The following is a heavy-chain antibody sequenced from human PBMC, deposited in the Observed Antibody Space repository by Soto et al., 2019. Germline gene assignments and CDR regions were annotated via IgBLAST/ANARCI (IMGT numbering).Heavy chain of an antibody. D-gene: IGHD3-22*01. J-gene: IGHJ4*02. CDR3: ARGFDSSGYYRYYFDY. V-gene: IGHV1-69*13. Sequence: SVKVSCKASGGTFSSYAISWVRQAPGQGLEWMGGIIPIFGTANYAQKFQGRVTITADESTSTAYMELSSLRSEDTAVYYCARGFDSSGYYRYYFDYWGQGTLVTVSS. CDR2: IIPIFGTA. CDR1: GGTFSSYA.